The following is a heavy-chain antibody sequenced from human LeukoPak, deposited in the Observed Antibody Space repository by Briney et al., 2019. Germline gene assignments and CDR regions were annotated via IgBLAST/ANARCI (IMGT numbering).Heavy chain of an antibody. D-gene: IGHD4-23*01. CDR3: ARGLFRWFEVLNYFDY. V-gene: IGHV1-8*01. Sequence: VASVKVSCKASGYTFTSYDINWVRQATGQGLEWMGWMNPNSGNTGYAQKFQGRVTMTRSTSISTAYMELSSLRSEDTAVYYCARGLFRWFEVLNYFDYWGQGTLVTVSS. J-gene: IGHJ4*02. CDR1: GYTFTSYD. CDR2: MNPNSGNT.